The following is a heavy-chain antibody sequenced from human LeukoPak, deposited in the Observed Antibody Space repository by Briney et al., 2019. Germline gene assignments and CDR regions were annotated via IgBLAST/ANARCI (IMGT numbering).Heavy chain of an antibody. CDR3: AKDLDLVGATVGY. D-gene: IGHD1-26*01. CDR1: GFTFSSYA. V-gene: IGHV3-23*01. J-gene: IGHJ4*02. CDR2: IIGSGVST. Sequence: GESLRLSCAASGFTFSSYAMNWVRQAPGRGLEWVSTIIGSGVSTFYADSVKGRFTISRDNSKNTLYLQVNSLRAEDTAVYYCAKDLDLVGATVGYWGQGTLVTVSS.